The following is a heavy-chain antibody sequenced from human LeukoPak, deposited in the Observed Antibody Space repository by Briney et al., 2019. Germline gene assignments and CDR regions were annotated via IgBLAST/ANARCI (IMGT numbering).Heavy chain of an antibody. CDR3: AKAGGYEQPSLFDY. D-gene: IGHD5-12*01. J-gene: IGHJ4*02. V-gene: IGHV3-23*01. CDR2: ISGSGGST. CDR1: GLTFSSNA. Sequence: GGSLRPSCAAPGLTFSSNAMSWFRQPPGKGLDWVSAISGSGGSTYYADSVKGRFTISRDNSKNTLYLQMNSLRAEDTAVYYCAKAGGYEQPSLFDYWGQGTLVTVSS.